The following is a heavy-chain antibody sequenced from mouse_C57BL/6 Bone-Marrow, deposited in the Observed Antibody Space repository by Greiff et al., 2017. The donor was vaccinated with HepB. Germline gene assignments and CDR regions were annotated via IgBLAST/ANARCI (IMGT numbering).Heavy chain of an antibody. Sequence: EVQGVESGGGLVQPGGSLKLSCAASGFTFSDYYMYWVRQTPEKRLEWVAYISNGGGSTYYPDTVKGRFTISRDNAKNTQYLQMSRLKSEDTAMYDCARQTAQATWFAYWGQGTLVTVSA. CDR2: ISNGGGST. J-gene: IGHJ3*01. V-gene: IGHV5-12*01. CDR3: ARQTAQATWFAY. CDR1: GFTFSDYY. D-gene: IGHD3-2*02.